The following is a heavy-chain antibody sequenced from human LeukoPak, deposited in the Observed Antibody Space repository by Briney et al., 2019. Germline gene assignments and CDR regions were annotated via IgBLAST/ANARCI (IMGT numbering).Heavy chain of an antibody. Sequence: PGGSLRLSCAASGFTFSSYWMSWVRQAPGKGLEWVAVISYDGSNKYYADSVRGRFTISGDNSKNTLYLQMNSLRAEDTAVYYCARKRRDGPGFDPWGQGTLVTVSS. CDR1: GFTFSSYW. V-gene: IGHV3-30*03. CDR3: ARKRRDGPGFDP. CDR2: ISYDGSNK. J-gene: IGHJ5*02.